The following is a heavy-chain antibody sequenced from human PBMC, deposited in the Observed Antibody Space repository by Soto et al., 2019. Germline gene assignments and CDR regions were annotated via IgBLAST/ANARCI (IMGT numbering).Heavy chain of an antibody. Sequence: ASVKVSCKASGGTFSSYTISWVRQAPGQGLEWMGRIIPILGIANYAQKFQGRVTITADKSTSTAYMELSSLRSEDTAVYYCAGAVAGFSLWFGESPSYYYMDVWGKGTTVTVSS. CDR1: GGTFSSYT. D-gene: IGHD3-10*01. CDR3: AGAVAGFSLWFGESPSYYYMDV. J-gene: IGHJ6*03. CDR2: IIPILGIA. V-gene: IGHV1-69*02.